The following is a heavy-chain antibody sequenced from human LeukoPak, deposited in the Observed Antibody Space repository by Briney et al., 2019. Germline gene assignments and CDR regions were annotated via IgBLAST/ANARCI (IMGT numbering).Heavy chain of an antibody. CDR3: ARIGYSSSAFDY. CDR1: EFTFSNYW. J-gene: IGHJ4*02. D-gene: IGHD6-13*01. CDR2: INQDGSEK. Sequence: XGSLRLSCAVSEFTFSNYWMTWVRQAPGKGLEWVANINQDGSEKHYVDSVKGRFTISRDNAKSSLYLQMNSLRAEDTAVYYCARIGYSSSAFDYWGQGTLVTVSA. V-gene: IGHV3-7*01.